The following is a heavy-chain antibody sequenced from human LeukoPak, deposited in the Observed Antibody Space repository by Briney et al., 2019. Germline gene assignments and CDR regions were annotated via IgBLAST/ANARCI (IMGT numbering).Heavy chain of an antibody. Sequence: SETLSLTCTVSGYSISSGYYWSWIRQPPGKGLEWIGIIFHIGSTYYNPSLKSRVTMSVDTSKNQFSLKLSSVTAADTAVYYCARAGYSGTLRGAFDIWGQGTMVTVSS. V-gene: IGHV4-38-2*02. D-gene: IGHD5-12*01. CDR2: IFHIGST. J-gene: IGHJ3*02. CDR3: ARAGYSGTLRGAFDI. CDR1: GYSISSGYY.